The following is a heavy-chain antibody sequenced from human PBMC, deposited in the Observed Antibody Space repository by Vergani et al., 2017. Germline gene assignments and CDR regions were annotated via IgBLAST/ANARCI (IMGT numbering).Heavy chain of an antibody. J-gene: IGHJ4*02. CDR2: ISYDGSNK. V-gene: IGHV3-30-3*01. D-gene: IGHD1-1*01. Sequence: QVQLVESGGGVVQPGRSLRLSCAASGFTFSSYAMHWVRQAPGKGLEWVAVISYDGSNKYYADSVKGRFTISRDNSKNTLYLQMNSLRAEDTAVYYCARDSGTTGADDYWGQGTLVTVSS. CDR3: ARDSGTTGADDY. CDR1: GFTFSSYA.